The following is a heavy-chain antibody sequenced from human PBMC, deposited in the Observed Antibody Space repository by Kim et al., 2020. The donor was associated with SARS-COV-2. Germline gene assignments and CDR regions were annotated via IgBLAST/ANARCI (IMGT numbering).Heavy chain of an antibody. CDR2: ISYDGSNK. Sequence: GGSLRLSCAASGFTFSSYAMHWVRQAPGKGLEWVAVISYDGSNKYYADSVKGRFTISRDNSKNTLYLHMNSLRAEDTAVYYCARDRDDSRGYSEYGMDVWGRGTTVTVSS. CDR1: GFTFSSYA. V-gene: IGHV3-30*04. D-gene: IGHD3-22*01. J-gene: IGHJ6*02. CDR3: ARDRDDSRGYSEYGMDV.